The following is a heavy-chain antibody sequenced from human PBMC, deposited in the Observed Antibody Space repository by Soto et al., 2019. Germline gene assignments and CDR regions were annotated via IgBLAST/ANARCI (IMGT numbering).Heavy chain of an antibody. J-gene: IGHJ5*02. CDR1: GYTFTSYG. V-gene: IGHV1-18*01. CDR2: ISAYNGNT. CDR3: ARDMAYDFWSGYRGGSWFDP. Sequence: ASVKVSCKASGYTFTSYGISWVRQAPGQGLEWMGWISAYNGNTNFAQKLQGRVTMTTDTSTSTAYMELRSLRSDDTAVYYCARDMAYDFWSGYRGGSWFDPWGQGTLVTVSS. D-gene: IGHD3-3*01.